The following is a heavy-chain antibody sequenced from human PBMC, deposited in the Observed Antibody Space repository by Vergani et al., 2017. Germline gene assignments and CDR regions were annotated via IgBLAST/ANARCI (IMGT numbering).Heavy chain of an antibody. D-gene: IGHD7-27*01. Sequence: QVLLVQSGAEVKKPGSSVKVSCKASGGTFSTYAINWVRQAPGQGLEWMGGIVPLFGTTNYAQKFQGRVTITADKSTNTAYMELRSLRFDDTAVDYCARDRALGNFDYWGQGSLVTVSS. CDR3: ARDRALGNFDY. V-gene: IGHV1-69*06. CDR2: IVPLFGTT. J-gene: IGHJ4*02. CDR1: GGTFSTYA.